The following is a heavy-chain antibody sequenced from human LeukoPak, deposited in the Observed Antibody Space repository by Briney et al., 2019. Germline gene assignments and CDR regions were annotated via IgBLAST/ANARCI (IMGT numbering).Heavy chain of an antibody. CDR3: ARDYYGSYYYYYYMDV. J-gene: IGHJ6*03. CDR1: GFTFSDYY. Sequence: GGSLRLSCAAAGFTFSDYYMSWLRQAPGKGVERVSYISSSGSTIYYADSVKGRFTISRDNAKNSLYLQMNSLRAEDTAVYYCARDYYGSYYYYYYMDVWGKGTTVTVSS. D-gene: IGHD3-10*01. V-gene: IGHV3-11*04. CDR2: ISSSGSTI.